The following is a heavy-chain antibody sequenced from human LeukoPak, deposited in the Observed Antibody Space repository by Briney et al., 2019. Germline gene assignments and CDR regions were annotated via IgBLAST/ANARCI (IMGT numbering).Heavy chain of an antibody. Sequence: SQTLSLTCTVSGGSISSASYYWSWIRQPAGKGLQWIGRIYTSGSTYYNPSLKSRVTISVDTSKNQFSLKLSSVTAADTAVYYCAREREGPYGYLDYWGQGILVTVSS. V-gene: IGHV4-61*02. CDR2: IYTSGST. D-gene: IGHD4-17*01. CDR3: AREREGPYGYLDY. CDR1: GGSISSASYY. J-gene: IGHJ4*02.